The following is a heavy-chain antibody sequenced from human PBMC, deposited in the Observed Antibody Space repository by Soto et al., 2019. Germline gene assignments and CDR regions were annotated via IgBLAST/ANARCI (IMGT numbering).Heavy chain of an antibody. CDR3: ARGSGVVYYGMDV. Sequence: SETLSLTCTVSGRSISIYYWSWIRQPPGKGLEWIGYIYYSGSTNYNPSLKSRVTISVDTSKNQFSLKLSSVTAADTAVYYCARGSGVVYYGMDVWGQGTTVTVSS. D-gene: IGHD3-10*01. CDR2: IYYSGST. V-gene: IGHV4-59*01. J-gene: IGHJ6*02. CDR1: GRSISIYY.